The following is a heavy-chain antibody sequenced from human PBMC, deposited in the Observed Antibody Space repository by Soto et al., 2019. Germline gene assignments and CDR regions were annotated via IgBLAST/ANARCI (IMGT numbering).Heavy chain of an antibody. V-gene: IGHV4-59*01. J-gene: IGHJ3*02. CDR1: GGSISSYY. CDR3: ARFKYYYDSSGYRPAFDI. CDR2: IYYSGST. D-gene: IGHD3-22*01. Sequence: PLETLPHTCTVSGGSISSYYWSWIRQPPGKGLEWIGYIYYSGSTNYNPSLKSRVTISVDTSKNQFSLKLSSVTAADTAVYYCARFKYYYDSSGYRPAFDIWGQGTMVTVSS.